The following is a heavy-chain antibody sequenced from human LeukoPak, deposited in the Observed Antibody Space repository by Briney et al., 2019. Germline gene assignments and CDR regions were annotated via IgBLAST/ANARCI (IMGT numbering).Heavy chain of an antibody. Sequence: GGSLRLSCAASGFTFSSYAMSWVRQAPGKGLEWVSAISGSGGSTYYADSVKGRFTISRDNSKNTLYLQMNSLRAEDTAVYYCAKSLFGYGANQVLDYWGRTMLVTVSS. CDR2: ISGSGGST. CDR3: AKSLFGYGANQVLDY. V-gene: IGHV3-23*01. CDR1: GFTFSSYA. D-gene: IGHD4-23*01. J-gene: IGHJ4*01.